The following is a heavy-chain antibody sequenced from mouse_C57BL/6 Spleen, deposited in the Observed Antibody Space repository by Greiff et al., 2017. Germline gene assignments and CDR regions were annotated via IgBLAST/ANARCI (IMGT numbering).Heavy chain of an antibody. V-gene: IGHV1-50*01. CDR3: ARSGDYGAMDY. CDR2: IDPSDSYT. CDR1: GYTFTSYW. D-gene: IGHD2-4*01. Sequence: VKLQQPGAELVKPGASVKLSCKASGYTFTSYWMQWVKQRPGQGLEWIGEIDPSDSYTNYNQKFKGKATLTVDTSSSTAYMQLSSLTSEDSAVYYCARSGDYGAMDYWGQGTSVTVSS. J-gene: IGHJ4*01.